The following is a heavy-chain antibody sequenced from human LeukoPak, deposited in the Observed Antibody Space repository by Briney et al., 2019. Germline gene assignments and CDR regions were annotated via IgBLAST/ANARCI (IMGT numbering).Heavy chain of an antibody. Sequence: ASVKVSCKASGYTFTSYDANWVRQATGQGLEWMGIINPSDRSTSYAQKFQGRVTMTRDTSTSTVYMELSSLRSEDTAVYYCARGNNEAYRGGDYRGGDYWGQGTLVTVSS. V-gene: IGHV1-46*01. CDR2: INPSDRST. J-gene: IGHJ4*02. CDR1: GYTFTSYD. CDR3: ARGNNEAYRGGDYRGGDY. D-gene: IGHD4-17*01.